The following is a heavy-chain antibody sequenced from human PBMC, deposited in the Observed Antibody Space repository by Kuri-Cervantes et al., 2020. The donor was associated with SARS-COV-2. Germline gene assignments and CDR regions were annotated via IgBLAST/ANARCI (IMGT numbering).Heavy chain of an antibody. J-gene: IGHJ4*02. CDR3: ARGSWNYPFDY. Sequence: ESLKISCIVSGGSVSSGSHYWSWIRQPPGKGLEWIGYIYYSGSTKYNPPLKSRVTMSVDTSKNQFSLKLSSVTAADTAVYYCARGSWNYPFDYWGQGTLVTVSS. D-gene: IGHD1-7*01. CDR1: GGSVSSGSHY. V-gene: IGHV4-61*01. CDR2: IYYSGST.